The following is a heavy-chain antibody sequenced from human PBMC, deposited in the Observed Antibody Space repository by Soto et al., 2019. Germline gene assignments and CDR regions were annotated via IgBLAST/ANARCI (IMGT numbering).Heavy chain of an antibody. Sequence: SETLSLTCTVSGGSISSGGYYWSWIRQHPGKGLEWIGYIYYSGSTYYNQSLKSRVTISVDTSKNQFSLKLSSVTAADTAVYYCARARKDIVVVVAAQSSLGSWFDPWGQGTLVTVSS. CDR2: IYYSGST. D-gene: IGHD2-15*01. V-gene: IGHV4-31*02. CDR1: GGSISSGGYY. J-gene: IGHJ5*02. CDR3: ARARKDIVVVVAAQSSLGSWFDP.